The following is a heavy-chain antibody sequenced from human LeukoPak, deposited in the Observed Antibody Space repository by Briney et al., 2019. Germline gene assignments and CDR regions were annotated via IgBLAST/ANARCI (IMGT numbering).Heavy chain of an antibody. J-gene: IGHJ5*02. D-gene: IGHD6-13*01. CDR1: GFTFSDYA. Sequence: GGSLRLSCAASGFTFSDYAMRWVRQAPGKGLEWVSAISGNGGSTYYADSVKGRFTISRDNSRNMVYLQMNSLRAEDTAVYYCAKGKLGTWSPGWFDPWGQGTLVTVSS. CDR3: AKGKLGTWSPGWFDP. V-gene: IGHV3-23*01. CDR2: ISGNGGST.